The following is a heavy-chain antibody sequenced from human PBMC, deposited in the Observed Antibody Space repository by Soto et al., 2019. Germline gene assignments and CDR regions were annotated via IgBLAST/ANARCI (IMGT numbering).Heavy chain of an antibody. D-gene: IGHD3-10*01. J-gene: IGHJ4*02. CDR2: LSYDGSTE. V-gene: IGHV3-30*18. Sequence: QVQLVESGGGVVQPGRSLRLSCAASGFTFSNFGMHWVRQAPGKGLEWVAVLSYDGSTEHYADSVKGRFTISRDNSKNTLYLQMNSLRAEDTAVYYCAKDEGAYFGSGKGYWGQGTLVTVSS. CDR3: AKDEGAYFGSGKGY. CDR1: GFTFSNFG.